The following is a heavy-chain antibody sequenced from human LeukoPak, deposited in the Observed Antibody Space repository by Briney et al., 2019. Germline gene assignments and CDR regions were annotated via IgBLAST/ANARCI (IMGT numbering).Heavy chain of an antibody. CDR3: ARDKVSGSGCNYHYYYSYCMDV. CDR2: TSSSGSTL. V-gene: IGHV3-11*01. CDR1: GFTFSDYY. Sequence: GGSLRLSCAASGFTFSDYYMSWIRQAPGKGLEWVSYTSSSGSTLYYADSVKGRFTISRDNAKNSLYLQMNSLRAEDTAVYYCARDKVSGSGCNYHYYYSYCMDVWGKGTTVTISS. D-gene: IGHD5-24*01. J-gene: IGHJ6*03.